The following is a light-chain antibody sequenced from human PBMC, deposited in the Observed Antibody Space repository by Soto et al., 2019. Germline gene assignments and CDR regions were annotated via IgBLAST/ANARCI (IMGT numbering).Light chain of an antibody. CDR2: GAS. CDR1: QSVSSSY. V-gene: IGKV3D-20*02. CDR3: LQHNGYPLT. J-gene: IGKJ4*01. Sequence: EIVLTQSPATLSLSPGERATLSCRASQSVSSSYLAWYQQKPGQAPRLLIYGASSRATGIPDRFSGSGSGTDFTLTISSLQPEDFATYYCLQHNGYPLTFGGGTKVDIK.